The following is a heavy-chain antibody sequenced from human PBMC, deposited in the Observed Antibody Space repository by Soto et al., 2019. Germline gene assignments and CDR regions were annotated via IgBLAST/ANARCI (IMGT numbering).Heavy chain of an antibody. J-gene: IGHJ6*02. CDR3: SRRGCYCRSTGSSCYGCYAMDV. CDR1: GGSISSGPYS. CDR2: FHYSANT. D-gene: IGHD2-2*01. V-gene: IGHV4-39*01. Sequence: QLQLQESGPGLVKPSETLSLTCTVSGGSISSGPYSWGWIRQSPGEGLEWIGTFHYSANTHYNPSRESRVTILTEASNNQFSLRVTSVTVADTDLYYCSRRGCYCRSTGSSCYGCYAMDVWGQGTTVTVSS.